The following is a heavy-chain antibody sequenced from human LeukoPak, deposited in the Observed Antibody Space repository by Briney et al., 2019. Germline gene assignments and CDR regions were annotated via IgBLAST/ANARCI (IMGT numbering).Heavy chain of an antibody. J-gene: IGHJ4*02. CDR3: ALLWFGELWTKDY. D-gene: IGHD3-10*01. V-gene: IGHV1-2*06. Sequence: ASVTVSCKASGYTFTGYYMHWVRQAPGQGLEWMGRINPNSGGTNYAQKFQGRVTMTRDTSISTAYMELSRLRSDDTAVYYCALLWFGELWTKDYWGQGTLVTVSS. CDR2: INPNSGGT. CDR1: GYTFTGYY.